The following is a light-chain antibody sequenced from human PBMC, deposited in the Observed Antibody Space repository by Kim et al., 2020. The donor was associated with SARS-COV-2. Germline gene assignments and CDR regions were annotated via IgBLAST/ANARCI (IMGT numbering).Light chain of an antibody. CDR3: ATWDDSLDVWM. V-gene: IGLV1-44*01. Sequence: GQGVTFAGSQRRSTIGSKPVNWYQQFPGTAPQLLIDTDDRRPSGVSDRVSCSKSGTSASLAISALRSEDEADYYCATWDDSLDVWMFGGGTQLTVL. CDR1: RSTIGSKP. J-gene: IGLJ3*02. CDR2: TDD.